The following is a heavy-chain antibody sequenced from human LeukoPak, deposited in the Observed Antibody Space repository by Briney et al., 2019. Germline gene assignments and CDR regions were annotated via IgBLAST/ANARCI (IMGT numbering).Heavy chain of an antibody. D-gene: IGHD6-19*01. CDR2: IYSGGST. Sequence: GGSLRLSCAASGFTVSSNYMSWVRQAPGKGLEWVSVIYSGGSTYYADSVKGRFTISRDNSKNTLYLQMNSLRAEDTAVYYCARSGWYYYNWFDSWGQGTLVTVSS. CDR3: ARSGWYYYNWFDS. CDR1: GFTVSSNY. V-gene: IGHV3-66*01. J-gene: IGHJ5*01.